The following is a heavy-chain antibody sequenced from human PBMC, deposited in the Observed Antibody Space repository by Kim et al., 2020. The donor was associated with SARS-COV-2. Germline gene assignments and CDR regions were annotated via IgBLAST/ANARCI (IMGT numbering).Heavy chain of an antibody. CDR2: FDPEDGET. D-gene: IGHD4-17*01. J-gene: IGHJ5*02. CDR1: GYTLTELS. V-gene: IGHV1-24*01. CDR3: ATSTTVTMSGWFDP. Sequence: ASVKVSCKVSGYTLTELSMHWVRQAPGKGLEWMGGFDPEDGETIYAQKFQGRVTMTEDTSTDTAYMELSSLRSEDTAVYYCATSTTVTMSGWFDPWGQGTLVTVSS.